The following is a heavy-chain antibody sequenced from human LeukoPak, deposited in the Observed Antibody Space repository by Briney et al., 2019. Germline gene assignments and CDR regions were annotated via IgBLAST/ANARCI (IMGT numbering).Heavy chain of an antibody. CDR2: ITPIFGTA. D-gene: IGHD3-22*01. CDR1: GGTFSSYA. Sequence: GASVKVSCKASGGTFSSYAISWVRQAPGQGLEWMGGITPIFGTANYAQKFQGRVTITADESTSTAYMELSSLRSEDTAVYYCARDPNSYDSSGYWGQGTLVTVSS. J-gene: IGHJ4*02. V-gene: IGHV1-69*01. CDR3: ARDPNSYDSSGY.